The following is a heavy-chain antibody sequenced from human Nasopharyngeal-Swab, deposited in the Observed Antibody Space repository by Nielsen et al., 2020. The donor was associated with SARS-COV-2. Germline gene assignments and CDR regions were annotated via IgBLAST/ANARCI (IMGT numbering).Heavy chain of an antibody. Sequence: GGSLRLSCAASGFIFSSYAMHWVRQAPGKGLEWVAVISYDESNKYYADSVKGRFTISRDNSKNTLYLQMNSLRSEDTAVYYCATALTIFGADHYYYYYGMDVWGQGTTVTVSS. CDR2: ISYDESNK. J-gene: IGHJ6*02. D-gene: IGHD3-3*01. V-gene: IGHV3-30-3*01. CDR1: GFIFSSYA. CDR3: ATALTIFGADHYYYYYGMDV.